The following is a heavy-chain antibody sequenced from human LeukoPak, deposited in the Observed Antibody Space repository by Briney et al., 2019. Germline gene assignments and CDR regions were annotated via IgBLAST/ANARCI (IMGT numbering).Heavy chain of an antibody. CDR1: GFTFSSYW. V-gene: IGHV3-7*01. J-gene: IGHJ3*02. CDR3: ARSGTTYYYDSGSRI. CDR2: IKKDGSEK. D-gene: IGHD3-22*01. Sequence: GGSLRLSCAASGFTFSSYWMSWVRQAPGKGLEWVANIKKDGSEKYYVDSVKGRFTISRDNAKNSLYLQMNSLRAEDTAVYYCARSGTTYYYDSGSRIWGQGTMVTVSS.